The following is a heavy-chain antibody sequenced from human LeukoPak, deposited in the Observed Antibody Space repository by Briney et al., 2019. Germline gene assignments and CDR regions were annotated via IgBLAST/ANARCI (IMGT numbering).Heavy chain of an antibody. CDR3: ARDLSVLEPAYYFDY. D-gene: IGHD1-1*01. J-gene: IGHJ4*02. V-gene: IGHV4-31*03. Sequence: PSETLSLTCTVSGGSISSGGYFWSWIRQHPGKGLEWVGYISNSESTYYNPSLRSRVTISLDTSKSQFSLELNSVTAADTAVYYCARDLSVLEPAYYFDYWGQGTLVTVSS. CDR1: GGSISSGGYF. CDR2: ISNSEST.